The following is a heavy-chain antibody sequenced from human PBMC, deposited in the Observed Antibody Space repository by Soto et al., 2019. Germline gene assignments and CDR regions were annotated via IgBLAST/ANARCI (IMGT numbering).Heavy chain of an antibody. CDR2: IIPIFGTA. J-gene: IGHJ6*02. Sequence: SVKVSCKASGGTFSSYAISWVRQAPGQGLEWMGGIIPIFGTANYAQKFQGRVTITADESTSTAYMELSSLRSEDTAVYYCAIKGTLISHNPGRYYYSCTDFCGRGTTVTGSS. V-gene: IGHV1-69*13. CDR3: AIKGTLISHNPGRYYYSCTDF. D-gene: IGHD1-1*01. CDR1: GGTFSSYA.